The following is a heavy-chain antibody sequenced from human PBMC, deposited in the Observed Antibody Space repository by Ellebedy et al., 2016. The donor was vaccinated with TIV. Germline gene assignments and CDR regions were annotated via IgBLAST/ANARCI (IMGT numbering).Heavy chain of an antibody. CDR3: ARDYGDYSNWFDP. V-gene: IGHV1-69*13. Sequence: AASVKVSCKASGGTFSSYAISWVRQAPGQGLEWMGGIIPIFGTANYAQKFQGRVTITADESTSTAYMELSSLRSEDTAVYYCARDYGDYSNWFDPWGQGTLVTVSS. CDR1: GGTFSSYA. J-gene: IGHJ5*02. CDR2: IIPIFGTA. D-gene: IGHD4-17*01.